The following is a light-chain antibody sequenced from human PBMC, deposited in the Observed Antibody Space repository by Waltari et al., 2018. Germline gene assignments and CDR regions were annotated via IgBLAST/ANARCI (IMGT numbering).Light chain of an antibody. CDR1: SIDVGGYNY. V-gene: IGLV2-14*03. J-gene: IGLJ2*01. CDR3: SSYTSSSTVV. Sequence: QFALTQPASVSGSPGQSITTSCTGTSIDVGGYNYVSWSQQHPGKAPKLMIYDDSNRPSGVSNRFSGSKSGSTASLTISGLQAEDEADYYCSSYTSSSTVVFGGGTKLTVL. CDR2: DDS.